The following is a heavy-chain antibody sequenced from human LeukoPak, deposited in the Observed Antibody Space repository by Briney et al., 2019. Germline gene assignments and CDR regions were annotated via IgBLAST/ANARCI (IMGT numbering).Heavy chain of an antibody. V-gene: IGHV3-23*01. D-gene: IGHD2-21*01. J-gene: IGHJ6*03. CDR1: GFTFSNYA. CDR2: ISGSGAVT. Sequence: PGGSLRLSCAASGFTFSNYAMNWVRQAPGKGLEWVSDISGSGAVTYYGDSVKGRVTISRDNSKNTLYLQMTSLRAEDTAVYFCAKGQHSTSMNYMDVWGDGTTVTVSS. CDR3: AKGQHSTSMNYMDV.